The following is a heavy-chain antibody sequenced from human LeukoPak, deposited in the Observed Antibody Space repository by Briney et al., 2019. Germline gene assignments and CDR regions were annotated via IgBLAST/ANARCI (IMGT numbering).Heavy chain of an antibody. CDR2: INHNGNVN. CDR1: GFTFSSYW. CDR3: AKDNRRHYTSGPNPDSLH. D-gene: IGHD6-19*01. J-gene: IGHJ4*02. Sequence: GGSPRLSCAASGFTFSSYWMNWARQAPGKGLEWVASINHNGNVNYYVDSVKGRFTISRDNAKNSLYLQMNSLRVEDTAFYYCAKDNRRHYTSGPNPDSLHWGQGALVTVSS. V-gene: IGHV3-7*03.